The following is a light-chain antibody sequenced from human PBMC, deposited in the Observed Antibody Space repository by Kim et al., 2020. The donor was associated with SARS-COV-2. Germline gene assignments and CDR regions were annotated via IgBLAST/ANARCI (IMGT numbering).Light chain of an antibody. CDR1: QSVSNSR. J-gene: IGKJ4*01. V-gene: IGKV3-20*01. CDR3: QQYGASSLT. Sequence: SPGERATLSCRTSQSVSNSRLAWYQQKPGQAPRLLIYAASSRATGITDRFSGSGSGTDFTLTISRLEPEDFAVYYCQQYGASSLTFGGGTKVDIK. CDR2: AAS.